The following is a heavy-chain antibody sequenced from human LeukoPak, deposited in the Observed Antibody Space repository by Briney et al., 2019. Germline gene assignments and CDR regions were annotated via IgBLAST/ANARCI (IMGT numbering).Heavy chain of an antibody. CDR3: ATAVHCSGGSCYEKGRVYYYYYYMDV. J-gene: IGHJ6*03. CDR2: INPNSGGT. CDR1: GYTFTGYY. D-gene: IGHD2-15*01. Sequence: ASVKVSCKASGYTFTGYYMYWVRQAPGQGLEWMGWINPNSGGTNYAQKFQGRVTMTRDTSISTAYMELSSLRSEDTAVYYCATAVHCSGGSCYEKGRVYYYYYYMDVWGKGTTVTVSS. V-gene: IGHV1-2*02.